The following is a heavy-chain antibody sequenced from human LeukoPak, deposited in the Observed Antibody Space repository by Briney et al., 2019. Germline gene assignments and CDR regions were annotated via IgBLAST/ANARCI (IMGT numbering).Heavy chain of an antibody. D-gene: IGHD3-16*01. J-gene: IGHJ4*02. CDR3: AGRGGVIAY. CDR2: IKPDGSEE. CDR1: GFTFSGYW. Sequence: SGGSLRLSCAASGFTFSGYWMSWVRQAPGKGLEWVANIKPDGSEEYYVDSVKGRFTISRDNAKNSLYLQMNSLRAEDTAVYYCAGRGGVIAYWGQGTLVTVSS. V-gene: IGHV3-7*04.